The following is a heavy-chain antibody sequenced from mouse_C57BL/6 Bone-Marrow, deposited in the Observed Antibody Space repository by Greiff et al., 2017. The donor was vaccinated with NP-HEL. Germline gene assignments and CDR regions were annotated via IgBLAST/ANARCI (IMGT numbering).Heavy chain of an antibody. CDR2: ISAGGSYT. CDR1: GFTFSSYA. Sequence: EVHLVESGAGLVKPGASLKLSCAASGFTFSSYAMSWVRQTPEKRLEWVATISAGGSYTYYPDNVKGRFTITRDNAKNNPYLQMSHLKSEDTAMYYCAREGRGDYWGQGTLVTVSA. J-gene: IGHJ3*01. CDR3: AREGRGDY. V-gene: IGHV5-4*01. D-gene: IGHD3-3*01.